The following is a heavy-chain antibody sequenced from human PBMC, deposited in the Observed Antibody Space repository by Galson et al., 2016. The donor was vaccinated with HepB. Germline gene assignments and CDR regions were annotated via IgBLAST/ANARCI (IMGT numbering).Heavy chain of an antibody. CDR3: ARQGGGRSTPYYYYMDV. CDR1: RYSFTTYW. V-gene: IGHV5-10-1*01. D-gene: IGHD6-19*01. Sequence: QSGAEVKKPGESLRISCKGSRYSFTTYWISWVRQMPGKGLEWMGRIDPSDSYTNYSPSFPGHVTISVDKSISTAYLQWSSLKASDTAMCYCARQGGGRSTPYYYYMDVWGRGTTVTVSS. CDR2: IDPSDSYT. J-gene: IGHJ6*03.